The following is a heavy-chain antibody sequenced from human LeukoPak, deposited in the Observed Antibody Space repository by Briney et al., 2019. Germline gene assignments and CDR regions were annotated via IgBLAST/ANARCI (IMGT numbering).Heavy chain of an antibody. D-gene: IGHD6-19*01. CDR1: GFTFSNAW. CDR3: ATGVAVAGLVPFDY. J-gene: IGHJ4*02. Sequence: PGGSLRLSCAASGFTFSNAWMSWVRQAPGKGLEWVGRIKRKSNGGTIDYAAPVKGRFTISRDDSKNTLYLQMNSLKTEDTAIYYCATGVAVAGLVPFDYWGQGTLVTVSS. CDR2: IKRKSNGGTI. V-gene: IGHV3-15*01.